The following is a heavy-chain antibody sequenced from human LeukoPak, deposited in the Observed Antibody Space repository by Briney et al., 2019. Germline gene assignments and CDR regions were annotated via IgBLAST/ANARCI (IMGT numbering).Heavy chain of an antibody. Sequence: PSETLSLTCSVSGGSISGGDNFWTWIRQPPGKGLEWIGNVYDSGNTFYSPSLKGRSTISIDTSKNQYSLKLSSATAADTAVYFCAKGGPDSGLDHWGQGTLVRVSS. J-gene: IGHJ4*02. D-gene: IGHD3-10*01. CDR3: AKGGPDSGLDH. CDR2: VYDSGNT. CDR1: GGSISGGDNF. V-gene: IGHV4-30-4*01.